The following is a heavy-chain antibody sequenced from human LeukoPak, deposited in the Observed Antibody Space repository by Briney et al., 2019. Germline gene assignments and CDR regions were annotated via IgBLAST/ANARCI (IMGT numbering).Heavy chain of an antibody. D-gene: IGHD1-26*01. J-gene: IGHJ4*02. V-gene: IGHV4-39*01. CDR2: IYYSGST. CDR3: ARLVGAATDPFDY. CDR1: GGSISNRSYY. Sequence: SETLSLTCTVSGGSISNRSYYWGWIRQPPGKALEWLASIYYSGSTYYNPSLKSRVTISIDTSKNQFSVKLSSVTAADTAVYYCARLVGAATDPFDYWGQGTLVTVSS.